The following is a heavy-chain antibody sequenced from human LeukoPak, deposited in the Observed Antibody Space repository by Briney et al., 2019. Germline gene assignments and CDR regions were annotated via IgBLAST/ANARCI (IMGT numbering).Heavy chain of an antibody. CDR2: IRSSDSTI. D-gene: IGHD1-1*01. CDR1: GFTYSDFS. Sequence: GGSLRLSCTASGFTYSDFSMNWVREAPGKGLEWVSYIRSSDSTIYYADSVKGRLTISRDNAKNSLYLQMNSLSAEDTAVHYCARVSRAVGYYYVEYWGQGTLVTVSS. V-gene: IGHV3-48*01. CDR3: ARVSRAVGYYYVEY. J-gene: IGHJ4*02.